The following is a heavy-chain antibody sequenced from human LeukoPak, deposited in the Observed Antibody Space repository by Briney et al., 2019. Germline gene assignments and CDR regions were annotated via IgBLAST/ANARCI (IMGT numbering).Heavy chain of an antibody. CDR1: GGSFSGYY. V-gene: IGHV4-59*10. CDR3: ASKTMVDDAFDI. CDR2: IYTSGST. D-gene: IGHD3-10*01. Sequence: SETLSLTCAVYGGSFSGYYWSWIRQPAGKGLEWIGRIYTSGSTNYNPSLKSRVTMSVDTSKNQFSLKLSSVTAADTAVYYCASKTMVDDAFDIWGQGTMVTVSS. J-gene: IGHJ3*02.